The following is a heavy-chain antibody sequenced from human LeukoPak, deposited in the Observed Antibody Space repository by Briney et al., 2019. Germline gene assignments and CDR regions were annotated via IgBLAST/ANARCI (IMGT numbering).Heavy chain of an antibody. CDR2: IWYDGSNK. D-gene: IGHD6-19*01. CDR1: GFTFSSYG. CDR3: AKAPQWLPSSYYYYGMDV. Sequence: PGRSLRLSCAASGFTFSSYGMHWVRQAPGKGLEWVAVIWYDGSNKYYADSVKGRFTISRDNSKNTLYLQMNSLRAEDTAVYYCAKAPQWLPSSYYYYGMDVWGQGTTVTVSS. J-gene: IGHJ6*02. V-gene: IGHV3-33*06.